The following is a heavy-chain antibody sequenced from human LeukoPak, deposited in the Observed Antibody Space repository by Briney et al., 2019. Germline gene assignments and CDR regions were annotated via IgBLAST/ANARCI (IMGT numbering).Heavy chain of an antibody. CDR2: IYTSGST. V-gene: IGHV4-4*07. Sequence: SETLSLTCTVPGGSISSYYWSWIRQPAGKGLEWIGRIYTSGSTNYNPSLKSRVTMSVDTSKNQFSLKLSSVTAADTAVYYCARGLQSGWSYYFDYWGQGTLVTVSS. CDR1: GGSISSYY. D-gene: IGHD6-19*01. J-gene: IGHJ4*02. CDR3: ARGLQSGWSYYFDY.